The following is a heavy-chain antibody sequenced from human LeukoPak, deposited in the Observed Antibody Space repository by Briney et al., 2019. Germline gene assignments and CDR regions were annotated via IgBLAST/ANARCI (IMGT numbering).Heavy chain of an antibody. J-gene: IGHJ5*02. CDR1: GDSVSSNSAA. CDR2: TYYRSKWYN. V-gene: IGHV6-1*01. Sequence: SQTLSLTCAISGDSVSSNSAAWNWIRQPPSRGLEWLGRTYYRSKWYNDYAVSVKSRITINPDTSKNQFSLQLNSVTPEDTAVYYCAREGESGLGDYSTQLLFDPWGQGTLVTVSS. CDR3: AREGESGLGDYSTQLLFDP. D-gene: IGHD4-17*01.